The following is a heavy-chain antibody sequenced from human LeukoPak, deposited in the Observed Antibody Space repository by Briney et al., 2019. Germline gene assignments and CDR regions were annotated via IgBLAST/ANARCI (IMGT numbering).Heavy chain of an antibody. CDR2: IFYSGTT. Sequence: KPSETLSLTCTVSNDSISPLYWGWIRQPPGKGLEFIGYIFYSGTTNFNPSLKSRVTLSVDTSKNQFSLRLNSVTAADTAVYYCARLSRIAAAGDYDYHSLDVWGQGTTVTVSS. CDR3: ARLSRIAAAGDYDYHSLDV. V-gene: IGHV4-59*11. CDR1: NDSISPLY. J-gene: IGHJ6*02. D-gene: IGHD6-13*01.